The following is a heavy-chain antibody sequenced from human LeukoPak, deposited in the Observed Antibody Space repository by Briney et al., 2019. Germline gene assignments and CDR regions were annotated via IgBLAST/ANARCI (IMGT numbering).Heavy chain of an antibody. D-gene: IGHD3-9*01. CDR3: ARGIDILTGRDY. CDR1: GFAVSSNY. CDR2: IYSGGST. V-gene: IGHV3-53*01. Sequence: GGSLRLSCAASGFAVSSNYMTWVRQAPGKGLEWVSVIYSGGSTCCADSVKGRFTISRDNSKNTLYLQMNSLRVEDTAVYYCARGIDILTGRDYWGQGTLVTVSS. J-gene: IGHJ4*02.